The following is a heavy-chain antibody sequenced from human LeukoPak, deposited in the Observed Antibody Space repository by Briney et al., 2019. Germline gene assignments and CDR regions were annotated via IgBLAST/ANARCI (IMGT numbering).Heavy chain of an antibody. CDR3: AELGITMIGGV. CDR1: GFTFSTYG. D-gene: IGHD3-10*02. Sequence: GGSLRLSCAASGFTFSTYGTHWVRQAPGKGLEWVAVIAFDGKTTYYADSVKGRFTISRDNAKNSLYLQMNSLRAEDTAVYYCAELGITMIGGVWGKGTTVTISS. J-gene: IGHJ6*04. V-gene: IGHV3-30*18. CDR2: IAFDGKTT.